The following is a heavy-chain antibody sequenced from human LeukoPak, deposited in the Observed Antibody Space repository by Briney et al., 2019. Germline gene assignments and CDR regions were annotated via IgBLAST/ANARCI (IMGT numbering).Heavy chain of an antibody. CDR2: IYPGDSDT. CDR3: ALVRYYYDSSGYIPPHY. Sequence: GESLKISCKGSGYSFTSYWIGWVRQVPGKGLEWMGIIYPGDSDTRYSPSLQGQVTISADKSISTAYLQWSSLKASDTAMYYCALVRYYYDSSGYIPPHYWGQGTLVTVSS. V-gene: IGHV5-51*01. D-gene: IGHD3-22*01. J-gene: IGHJ4*02. CDR1: GYSFTSYW.